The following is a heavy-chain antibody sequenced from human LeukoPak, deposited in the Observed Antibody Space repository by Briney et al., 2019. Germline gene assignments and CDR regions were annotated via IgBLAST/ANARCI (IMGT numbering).Heavy chain of an antibody. V-gene: IGHV3-23*01. D-gene: IGHD3-9*01. CDR2: ISGSGGST. Sequence: GGSLRLSCAADGFTFSSYAMSSARQAPGKWLEWASAISGSGGSTYYADSVKGRFTISRDNSKNTLELQMNSLRGEDTAVFFFKQKTAYEILTGYYHFDYWGQGTLVTVSS. J-gene: IGHJ4*02. CDR1: GFTFSSYA. CDR3: KQKTAYEILTGYYHFDY.